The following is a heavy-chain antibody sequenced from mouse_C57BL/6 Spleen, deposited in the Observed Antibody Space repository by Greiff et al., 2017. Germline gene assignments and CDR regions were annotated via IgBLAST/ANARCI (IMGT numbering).Heavy chain of an antibody. CDR2: IDPETGGP. Sequence: VQLQQSGAELVRPGASVTLSCKASGYTFTDYEMHWVKQTPVPGLEWIGAIDPETGGPAYNQKFKGKAILTADKSSSTTYMELRSLPSEDSAVYYCTRTMVTRAMDYWGQGTSVTVSS. CDR1: GYTFTDYE. D-gene: IGHD2-2*01. CDR3: TRTMVTRAMDY. J-gene: IGHJ4*01. V-gene: IGHV1-15*01.